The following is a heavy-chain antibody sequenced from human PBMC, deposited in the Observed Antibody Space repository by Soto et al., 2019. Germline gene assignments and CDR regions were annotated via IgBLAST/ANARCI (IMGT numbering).Heavy chain of an antibody. CDR2: IYYSGST. CDR1: GGSISSGGYY. Sequence: QVQLQESGPGLVKPSQTLSLTCTVSGGSISSGGYYWSWIRQHPGKGLEGIGYIYYSGSTYYNPSHTSQSTISVNTYKNQFSLKLSSVTAADTAVYYCASRGYSYGFSLGMDVWGQGTTVTVSS. CDR3: ASRGYSYGFSLGMDV. D-gene: IGHD5-18*01. J-gene: IGHJ6*02. V-gene: IGHV4-31*01.